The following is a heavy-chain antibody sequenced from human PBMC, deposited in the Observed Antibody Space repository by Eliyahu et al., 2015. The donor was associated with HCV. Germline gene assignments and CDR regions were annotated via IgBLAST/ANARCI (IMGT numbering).Heavy chain of an antibody. Sequence: QVQLVQSGAEVKKPGSSVKVSCKASGGXFSSYAXSWVRQAPGQGLEWMGGIIPIFGTANYAQKFQGRVTITADESTSTAYMELSSLRSEDTAVYYCARSRTPSGSYWLGKEPFDYWGQGTLVTVSS. CDR2: IIPIFGTA. V-gene: IGHV1-69*01. J-gene: IGHJ4*02. CDR3: ARSRTPSGSYWLGKEPFDY. D-gene: IGHD1-26*01. CDR1: GGXFSSYA.